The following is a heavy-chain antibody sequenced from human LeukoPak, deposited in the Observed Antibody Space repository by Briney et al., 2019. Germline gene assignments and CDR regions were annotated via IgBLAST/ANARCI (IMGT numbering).Heavy chain of an antibody. J-gene: IGHJ3*02. D-gene: IGHD6-13*01. CDR1: GGSISSYY. V-gene: IGHV4-38-2*02. Sequence: SETLSLTCTVSGGSISSYYWGWIRQPPGKGLEWIGSIYHSGSTYYNPSLKSRVTISVDTSKNQFSLKLSSVTAADTAVYYCARASYSRDDAFDIWGQGTMVTVSS. CDR2: IYHSGST. CDR3: ARASYSRDDAFDI.